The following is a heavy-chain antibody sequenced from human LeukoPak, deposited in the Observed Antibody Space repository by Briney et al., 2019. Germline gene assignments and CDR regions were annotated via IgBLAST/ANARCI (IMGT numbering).Heavy chain of an antibody. CDR1: TLTFTSFA. D-gene: IGHD6-13*01. CDR2: ISGSGGST. V-gene: IGHV3-23*01. J-gene: IGHJ4*02. Sequence: AQSLTLSCPAYTLTFTSFAMGWVRHAPGKWMEWVSAISGSGGSTYSADSVKGRFTISRDNSKNPLYLQMNSLRAEDTAVYYCAKDIAAAGTWYWGQGTLVTVSS. CDR3: AKDIAAAGTWY.